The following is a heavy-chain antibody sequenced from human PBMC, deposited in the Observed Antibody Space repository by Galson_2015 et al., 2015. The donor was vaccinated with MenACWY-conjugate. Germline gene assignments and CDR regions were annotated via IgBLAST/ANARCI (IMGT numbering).Heavy chain of an antibody. D-gene: IGHD3-10*01. Sequence: ETLSLTCTVSGGSISSFYWSWLRQPPGKGLEWIGYINSTGSTNYNPSLKSRVTISVDTSKNQFSLKLISVTSVDTAVYYCARDWSHGVFDSGIYYGWFDPWGQGSLVTVSS. J-gene: IGHJ5*02. V-gene: IGHV4-59*01. CDR3: ARDWSHGVFDSGIYYGWFDP. CDR1: GGSISSFY. CDR2: INSTGST.